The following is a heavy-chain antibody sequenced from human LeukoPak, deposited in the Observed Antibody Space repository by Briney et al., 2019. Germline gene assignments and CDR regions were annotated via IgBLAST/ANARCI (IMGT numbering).Heavy chain of an antibody. V-gene: IGHV3-23*01. Sequence: PGGSLRLSCAASGFTFSSYAMSWVRQAPGKGLEWVSAISGSGGSTYYADSVKGRFTIPRDNSKNTLYLQMNSLRAEDTAVYYCAKDLHYYDSSGYHVGVFDYWGQGTLVTVSS. J-gene: IGHJ4*02. CDR2: ISGSGGST. CDR1: GFTFSSYA. CDR3: AKDLHYYDSSGYHVGVFDY. D-gene: IGHD3-22*01.